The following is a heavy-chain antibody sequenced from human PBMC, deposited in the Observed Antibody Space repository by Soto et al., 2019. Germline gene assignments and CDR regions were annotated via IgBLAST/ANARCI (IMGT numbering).Heavy chain of an antibody. CDR2: IYPGDSDT. CDR3: ARLIAVARLPFDY. V-gene: IGHV5-51*01. Sequence: EVQLVQSGAEVKKPGESLKISCKGSESSFTSSWIGWVRQMPGKGLGWMGIIYPGDSDTRYSPSFQGQVTISADKSISTAYLQWSSLKASDTAMYYCARLIAVARLPFDYWGQGTLVTVSS. CDR1: ESSFTSSW. J-gene: IGHJ4*02. D-gene: IGHD6-19*01.